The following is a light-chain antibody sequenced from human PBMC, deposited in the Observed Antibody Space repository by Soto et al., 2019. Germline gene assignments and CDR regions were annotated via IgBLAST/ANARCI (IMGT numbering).Light chain of an antibody. Sequence: QSVLTQPASVSGSPGQSITISCTGTSSDIGSYNLVSWYQQHPGKAPKLIIYEGSKRPSGVSNRFSGSKSGNTASLTISGLQAEDEADYYCCSYAGSSTVFGGGTKLTVL. V-gene: IGLV2-23*01. CDR1: SSDIGSYNL. CDR2: EGS. CDR3: CSYAGSSTV. J-gene: IGLJ2*01.